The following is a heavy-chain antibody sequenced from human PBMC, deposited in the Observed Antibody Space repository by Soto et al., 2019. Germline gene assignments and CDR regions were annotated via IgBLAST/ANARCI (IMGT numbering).Heavy chain of an antibody. Sequence: ASVKVSCKASGGTFSSYAISWVRQAPGQGLEWMGGIIPIFGTANYAQKFQGRVTITADESTSTAYMELSSLRSEDTAVCYCARDDYDSSGYKGYVWGQGTTVTVSS. J-gene: IGHJ6*02. CDR3: ARDDYDSSGYKGYV. CDR1: GGTFSSYA. V-gene: IGHV1-69*13. D-gene: IGHD3-22*01. CDR2: IIPIFGTA.